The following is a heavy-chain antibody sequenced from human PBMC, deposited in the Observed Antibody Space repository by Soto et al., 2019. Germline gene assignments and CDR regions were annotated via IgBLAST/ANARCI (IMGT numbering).Heavy chain of an antibody. J-gene: IGHJ4*02. V-gene: IGHV3-23*01. D-gene: IGHD3-10*01. CDR2: ISGHGDAT. CDR3: ANSRVSMVRGLIIIPNY. Sequence: QPGGSLRLSCAASGFPFTGYAMSWVRQAPGKGLEWVSAISGHGDATFYADSVKGRFTISRDNSKNTLYLHMNSLRAEDTALYYCANSRVSMVRGLIIIPNYWGQGTLVTSPQ. CDR1: GFPFTGYA.